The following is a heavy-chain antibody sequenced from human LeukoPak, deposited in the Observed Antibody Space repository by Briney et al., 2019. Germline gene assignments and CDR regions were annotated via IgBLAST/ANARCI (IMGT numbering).Heavy chain of an antibody. D-gene: IGHD6-13*01. Sequence: GGSLRLSCAASGFTFSSYSMSWVRQAPGKGLEWVSSISGSGGSTYYADSVKGRFTISRDNPKNTLYLQMNSLRAEDTAVYYCAKGSAAANTAFEYWGQGTLVTVSS. J-gene: IGHJ4*02. V-gene: IGHV3-23*01. CDR1: GFTFSSYS. CDR2: ISGSGGST. CDR3: AKGSAAANTAFEY.